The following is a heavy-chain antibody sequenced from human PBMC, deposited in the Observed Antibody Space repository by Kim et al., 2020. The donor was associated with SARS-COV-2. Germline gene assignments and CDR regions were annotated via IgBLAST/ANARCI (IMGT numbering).Heavy chain of an antibody. J-gene: IGHJ6*03. CDR3: ARSTKGDYYYYMDV. V-gene: IGHV4-59*01. D-gene: IGHD2-8*01. Sequence: NPPPKRRVTISIDTSKNQFSLNLSSVTAAETAVYYCARSTKGDYYYYMDVWGKGTTVTVSS.